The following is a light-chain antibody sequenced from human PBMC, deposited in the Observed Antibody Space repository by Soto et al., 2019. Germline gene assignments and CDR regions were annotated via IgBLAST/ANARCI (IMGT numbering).Light chain of an antibody. V-gene: IGLV1-40*01. CDR2: GNT. Sequence: QPVLAQPASVSGAPGQRVTISCTGSSSNIGANYGVHWYQQLPGSAPKLLIYGNTNRASGVPDRFSGSKSGTSASLAISGLQAEDEADYYCQSYDSSLSGVLFGGGTQLTVL. CDR3: QSYDSSLSGVL. CDR1: SSNIGANYG. J-gene: IGLJ2*01.